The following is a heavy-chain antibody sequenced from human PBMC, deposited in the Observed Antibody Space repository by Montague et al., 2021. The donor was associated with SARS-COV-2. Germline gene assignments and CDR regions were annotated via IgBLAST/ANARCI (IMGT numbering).Heavy chain of an antibody. Sequence: SLRLSCAVSGFYFNDCGMSWVRQAPGKGLDWVSAVSGDGDSTYYADSVKGRFTISRDNSKNTLYLQMNSLRAEDTAVYYCAKCLRFSGFDGNYFDSWGQGTLVTVSS. CDR2: VSGDGDST. CDR1: GFYFNDCG. CDR3: AKCLRFSGFDGNYFDS. V-gene: IGHV3-23*01. J-gene: IGHJ4*02. D-gene: IGHD5-12*01.